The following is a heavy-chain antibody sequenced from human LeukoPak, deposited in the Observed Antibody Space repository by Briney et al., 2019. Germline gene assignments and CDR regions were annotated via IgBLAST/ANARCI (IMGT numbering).Heavy chain of an antibody. Sequence: ASVKVSCKASGYTFTNYGISWVRQAPGQGLEWMGWISAYNGNTNYAQKLQGRVTMTTDTSTSTAYMELRSLRSDDTAVYYCARDAQDIVVVVAAAFDPWGQGTLVTVSS. CDR1: GYTFTNYG. CDR2: ISAYNGNT. V-gene: IGHV1-18*01. J-gene: IGHJ5*02. CDR3: ARDAQDIVVVVAAAFDP. D-gene: IGHD2-15*01.